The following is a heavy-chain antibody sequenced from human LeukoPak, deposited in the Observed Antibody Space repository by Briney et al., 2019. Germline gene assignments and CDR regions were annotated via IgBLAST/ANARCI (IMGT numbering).Heavy chain of an antibody. Sequence: GGSLRLSCAASGFTFGSYSMNWVRQAPGKGLEWVSSISSSSSYIYYADSVKGRFTISRDNAKNSLYLQMNSLRAEDMAVYYCARDSGSAAFDIWGQGTMVTVSS. CDR1: GFTFGSYS. CDR2: ISSSSSYI. J-gene: IGHJ3*02. D-gene: IGHD3-10*01. CDR3: ARDSGSAAFDI. V-gene: IGHV3-21*01.